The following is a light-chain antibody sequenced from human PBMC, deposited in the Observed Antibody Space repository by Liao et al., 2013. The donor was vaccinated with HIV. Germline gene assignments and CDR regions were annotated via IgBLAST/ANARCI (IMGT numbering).Light chain of an antibody. CDR3: QVWDSSSDHYV. V-gene: IGLV3-21*01. J-gene: IGLJ1*01. CDR1: NIGGRS. Sequence: SYMLTQPPSVSVAPGATATITCGGDNIGGRSVHWYQHKAGQAPHLVISYDNDRPSGIPARFSGSNSGNTATLTISRVEAGDEADYYCQVWDSSSDHYVFGTGTKVTVL. CDR2: YDN.